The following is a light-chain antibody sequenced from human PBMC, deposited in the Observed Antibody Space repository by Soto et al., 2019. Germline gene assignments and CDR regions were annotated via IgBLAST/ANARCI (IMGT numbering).Light chain of an antibody. J-gene: IGKJ1*01. CDR3: HQYNNLPRT. Sequence: EIVMTQSPATLSVSPGERASLSCRASQSVGNNLAWYQQKPGQAPRLLIYGASSRASGIPTRFSGSGSGTEFTLSISSLQSEDFAVYCCHQYNNLPRTFGQGTKVEIK. CDR1: QSVGNN. CDR2: GAS. V-gene: IGKV3-15*01.